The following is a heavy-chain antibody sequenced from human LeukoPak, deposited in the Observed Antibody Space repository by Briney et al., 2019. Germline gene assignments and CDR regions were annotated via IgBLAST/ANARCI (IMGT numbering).Heavy chain of an antibody. J-gene: IGHJ4*02. CDR2: VRYDGSKK. D-gene: IGHD6-13*01. Sequence: GGSLRLSCAASGFTFSTYDIHWVRQAPGKGLEWVALVRYDGSKKYYADSVKGRFTISRDNAKNSLYLQMNSLRAEDTAVYYCAKSGTRSSWSPRVKTYLDYWGQGTLVTVSS. CDR3: AKSGTRSSWSPRVKTYLDY. V-gene: IGHV3-30*02. CDR1: GFTFSTYD.